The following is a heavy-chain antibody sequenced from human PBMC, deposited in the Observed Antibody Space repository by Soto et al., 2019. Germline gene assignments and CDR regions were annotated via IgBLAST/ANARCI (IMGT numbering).Heavy chain of an antibody. J-gene: IGHJ4*02. D-gene: IGHD5-12*01. V-gene: IGHV5-10-1*01. CDR2: ISPSDSYS. CDR1: GYSFSIYW. CDR3: ARRIYNGYEIFDY. Sequence: GDSLKISCKGSGYSFSIYWITWVRQKPGEALEWMGRISPSDSYSDYSPTFQGHVSISTDKYTSTVYLEWSSLKASDTGMYYCARRIYNGYEIFDYWGQGTRVTVSS.